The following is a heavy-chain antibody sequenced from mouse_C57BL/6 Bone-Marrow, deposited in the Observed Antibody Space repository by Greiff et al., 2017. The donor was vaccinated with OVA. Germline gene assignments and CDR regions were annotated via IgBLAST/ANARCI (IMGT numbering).Heavy chain of an antibody. CDR2: IDPETGGT. CDR1: GYTFTDYE. Sequence: VKLVESGAELVRPGASVTLSCKASGYTFTDYEMHWVKQTPVHGLEWIGAIDPETGGTAYNQKFKGKAILTADKSSSTAYMELRSLTSEDSADYYCTRGYSNYYAMDYWGQGTSVTVSS. CDR3: TRGYSNYYAMDY. V-gene: IGHV1-15*01. J-gene: IGHJ4*01. D-gene: IGHD2-5*01.